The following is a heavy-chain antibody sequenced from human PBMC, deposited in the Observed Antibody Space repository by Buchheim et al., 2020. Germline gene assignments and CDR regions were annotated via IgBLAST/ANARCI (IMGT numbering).Heavy chain of an antibody. CDR3: ATTLVGTMNY. Sequence: EVQLVESGGGLVQPGGSLRLSCAASGFAFSSFAIHWVRQAPGKGLEWVSYISGSSSAIYYADSVKGRFTISRANAKTSVYLQMNSLRAEDTAVYHCATTLVGTMNYWGQGTL. J-gene: IGHJ4*02. CDR1: GFAFSSFA. CDR2: ISGSSSAI. V-gene: IGHV3-48*01. D-gene: IGHD1-26*01.